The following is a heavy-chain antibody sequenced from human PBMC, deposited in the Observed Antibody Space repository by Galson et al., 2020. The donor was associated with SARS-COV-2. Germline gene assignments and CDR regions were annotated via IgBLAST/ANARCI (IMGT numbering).Heavy chain of an antibody. V-gene: IGHV3-74*01. J-gene: IGHJ6*02. D-gene: IGHD1-26*01. CDR3: AREFVHVKSFFFYYCMDG. CDR1: GIPFSNYW. CDR2: ITHDGSST. Sequence: GASLRLSCAASGIPFSNYWMHWVHPVPGKGLVWVSRITHDGSSTTYPDSVDGRFTISRDNAKNTLFLQMNSLRGEDTSVYYCAREFVHVKSFFFYYCMDGWGQGTTVTVSS.